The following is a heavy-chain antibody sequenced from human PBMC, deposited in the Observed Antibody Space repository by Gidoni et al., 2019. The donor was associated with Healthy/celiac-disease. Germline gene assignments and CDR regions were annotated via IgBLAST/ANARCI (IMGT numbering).Heavy chain of an antibody. CDR2: IYHSGST. V-gene: IGHV4-4*02. D-gene: IGHD5-12*01. J-gene: IGHJ6*02. Sequence: QVQLQESGPGLVKPSGTLSLTCAVSGGSISSSNWWSWVRQPPGKGLEWIGEIYHSGSTNHNPPLKGRATIPEDKSKTQFSLKRSSGPAGDTALYYGGRGGGGGFPPYYYGMDVWGQGTTVTVSS. CDR1: GGSISSSNW. CDR3: GRGGGGGFPPYYYGMDV.